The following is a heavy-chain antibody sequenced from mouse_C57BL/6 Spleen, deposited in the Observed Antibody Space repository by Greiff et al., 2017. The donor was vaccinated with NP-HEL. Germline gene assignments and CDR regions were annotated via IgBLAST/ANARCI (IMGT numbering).Heavy chain of an antibody. CDR1: GYTFTSYW. CDR2: IDPSDSYT. J-gene: IGHJ2*01. CDR3: ARGYWGY. Sequence: QVHVKQPGAELVRPGTSVKLSCKASGYTFTSYWMHWVKQRPGQGLEWIGVIDPSDSYTNYNQKFKGKATLTVDTSSSTAYMQLSSLTSEDSAVYYCARGYWGYWGQGTTLTVSS. D-gene: IGHD2-3*01. V-gene: IGHV1-59*01.